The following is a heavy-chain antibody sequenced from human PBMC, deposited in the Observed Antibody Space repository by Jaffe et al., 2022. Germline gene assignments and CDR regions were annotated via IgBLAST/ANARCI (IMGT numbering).Heavy chain of an antibody. CDR3: AREGGNTNSPHNWFDP. CDR2: INAGNGNT. CDR1: GYSFTSYT. D-gene: IGHD2-2*01. Sequence: QVQIVQSGAEVKKPGASVKVSCKGSGYSFTSYTIHWVRQAPGQSLEWMGWINAGNGNTKYSQKFQDRVTITRDTSASTAYMELSSLRSEDTAVYYCAREGGNTNSPHNWFDPWGQGTLVTVSS. J-gene: IGHJ5*02. V-gene: IGHV1-3*01.